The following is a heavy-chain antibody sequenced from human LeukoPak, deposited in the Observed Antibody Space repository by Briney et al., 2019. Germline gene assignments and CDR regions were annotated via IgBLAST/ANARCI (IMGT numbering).Heavy chain of an antibody. CDR2: IKQDGSEK. D-gene: IGHD2-15*01. J-gene: IGHJ3*02. Sequence: GGSLRLSCAASGFTFSSYWMSWVRQAPGKGREWVANIKQDGSEKYYVDSVKGRFTSSRDNAKHSLYLQMNSLRAEDTAVYYCARAGLSGGSCYAFDIWGQGTMVTVSS. V-gene: IGHV3-7*03. CDR1: GFTFSSYW. CDR3: ARAGLSGGSCYAFDI.